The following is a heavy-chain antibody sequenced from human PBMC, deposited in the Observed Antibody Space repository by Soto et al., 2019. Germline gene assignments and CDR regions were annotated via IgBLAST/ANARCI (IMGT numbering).Heavy chain of an antibody. CDR3: SAETTLVYASAYYRDV. CDR1: GFTFTSSA. J-gene: IGHJ6*03. V-gene: IGHV1-58*02. CDR2: IVVGSGNT. D-gene: IGHD2-8*01. Sequence: GASVKVSCKASGFTFTSSAMRWVRQARGQRLEWIGWIVVGSGNTNYAQKFQERVTITRDMSTSTAYMELSSLRSEDTAVYYWSAETTLVYASAYYRDVWSKGSTVTVSS.